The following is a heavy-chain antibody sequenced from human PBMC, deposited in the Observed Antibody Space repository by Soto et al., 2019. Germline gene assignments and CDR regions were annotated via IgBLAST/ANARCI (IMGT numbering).Heavy chain of an antibody. CDR3: AKGAYQLWLTVVVIDYFDY. D-gene: IGHD3-22*01. CDR2: ISYDGSNK. Sequence: GGSLRLSCAASGFTFSSYGMHWVRQAPGKGLEWVAVISYDGSNKYYADSVKGRFTISRDNSKNTLYLQMNSLRAEDTAVYYCAKGAYQLWLTVVVIDYFDYWGQGTLVTVSS. V-gene: IGHV3-30*18. J-gene: IGHJ4*02. CDR1: GFTFSSYG.